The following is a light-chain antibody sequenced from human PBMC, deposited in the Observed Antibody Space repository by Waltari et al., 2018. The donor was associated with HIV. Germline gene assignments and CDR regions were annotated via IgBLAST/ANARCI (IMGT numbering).Light chain of an antibody. CDR3: QSYDNTLGGVV. J-gene: IGLJ2*01. CDR2: RNT. CDR1: ISNVGAGFE. V-gene: IGLV1-40*01. Sequence: QSVLSQPPSVSGAPGQNVTIACAGTISNVGAGFEVNWYQQFPGVAPRIVIDRNTNRPSGVTDRFSGSKSDPSASLAITGLRAEDEAEYHCQSYDNTLGGVVFGGGTKLTVL.